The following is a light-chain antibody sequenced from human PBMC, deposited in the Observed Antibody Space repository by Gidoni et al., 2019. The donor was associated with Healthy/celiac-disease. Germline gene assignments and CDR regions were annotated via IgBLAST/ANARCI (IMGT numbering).Light chain of an antibody. V-gene: IGKV3-20*01. CDR1: QRVSNTY. CDR3: QQYGSSPST. J-gene: IGKJ1*01. Sequence: EIVLTQSPGTVSLSPGERATLSCRASQRVSNTYLAWYQQKPGQAPRLLIYGASSRATGIPDRFSGSGSETDFTLTISRLEPEDFAVYYCQQYGSSPSTFGQGTKVEIK. CDR2: GAS.